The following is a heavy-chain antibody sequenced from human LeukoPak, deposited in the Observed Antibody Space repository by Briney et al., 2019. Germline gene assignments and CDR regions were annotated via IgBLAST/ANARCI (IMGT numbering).Heavy chain of an antibody. J-gene: IGHJ4*02. CDR1: GYTFTSYG. Sequence: ASVKVSCKASGYTFTSYGISWVRQAPGQGLEWMGWIGAYNGNANYAQKLQGRVTMTTDTSTSTAYMELRSLRSDDTAVYYCARSRHSYDSSGFPHYWGQGTLVTVSS. CDR3: ARSRHSYDSSGFPHY. V-gene: IGHV1-18*01. D-gene: IGHD3-22*01. CDR2: IGAYNGNA.